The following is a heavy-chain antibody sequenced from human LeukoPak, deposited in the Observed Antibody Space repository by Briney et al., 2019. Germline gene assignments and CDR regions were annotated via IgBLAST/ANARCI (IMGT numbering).Heavy chain of an antibody. J-gene: IGHJ4*02. CDR3: ASQGSVAGNTLPVYYFDY. V-gene: IGHV3-23*01. CDR2: ISGSGGST. Sequence: PGGSLGLSCAASGFTFSSYAMSWVRQAPGKGLEWVSAISGSGGSTYYADSVKGRLTISRDNSKNTLYLQMNSLRAEDTAVYYCASQGSVAGNTLPVYYFDYWGQGTLVTVSS. CDR1: GFTFSSYA. D-gene: IGHD6-19*01.